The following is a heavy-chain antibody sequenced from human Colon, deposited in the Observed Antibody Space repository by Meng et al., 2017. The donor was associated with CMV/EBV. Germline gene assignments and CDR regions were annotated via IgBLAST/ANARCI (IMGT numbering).Heavy chain of an antibody. Sequence: LSGAASGFTFISDVLHWIRQAPGKGLVWVARISHDGTITTYVDSVKGRFTISRDNAKNTLYLQMNSLRAEDTAVYYCARDRNWIFDYWGRGTLVTVSS. CDR1: GFTFISDV. CDR2: ISHDGTIT. V-gene: IGHV3-74*03. J-gene: IGHJ4*02. D-gene: IGHD1-1*01. CDR3: ARDRNWIFDY.